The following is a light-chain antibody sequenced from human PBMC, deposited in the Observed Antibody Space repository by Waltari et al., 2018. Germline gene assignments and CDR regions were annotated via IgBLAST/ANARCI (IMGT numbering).Light chain of an antibody. Sequence: QSALTQPASLSGSLGQSISISFSGPYSNAGSYDLVSWYHQRPGEAPKLLIYEVLKRPSGISNRFSGSKSGNAASLTISALQPEDEGTYYCCSYASSSPRLIFGGGTELSVL. J-gene: IGLJ2*01. CDR1: YSNAGSYDL. CDR3: CSYASSSPRLI. V-gene: IGLV2-23*02. CDR2: EVL.